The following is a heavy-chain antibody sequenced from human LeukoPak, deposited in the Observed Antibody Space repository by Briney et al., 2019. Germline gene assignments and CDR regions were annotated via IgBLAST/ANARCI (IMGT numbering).Heavy chain of an antibody. Sequence: PGGSLRLSCAASGFTFISYAMSWVRQAPGKGLEWVGRIKRKTDGGTTDYAAPVKGRFSISRDDSKTSLYLQMNDLQTEDTAVYYCTTDTRRVVVPKWGQGTLVTVSS. D-gene: IGHD2-15*01. CDR1: GFTFISYA. CDR3: TTDTRRVVVPK. V-gene: IGHV3-15*01. CDR2: IKRKTDGGTT. J-gene: IGHJ4*02.